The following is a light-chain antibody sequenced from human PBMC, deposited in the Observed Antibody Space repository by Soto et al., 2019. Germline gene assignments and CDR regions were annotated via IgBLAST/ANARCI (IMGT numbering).Light chain of an antibody. V-gene: IGKV3-15*01. CDR2: RAS. CDR1: QSVGSS. J-gene: IGKJ2*01. CDR3: QQSVDWPVYT. Sequence: EIVMPQSPATLSVSPGERATLSCRASQSVGSSLAWYQQKPGQDPMLLLYRASTRATGIPDRFSGSGSGTDFTLTSSSLQSADLAVYYWQQSVDWPVYTFGQGTNLEI.